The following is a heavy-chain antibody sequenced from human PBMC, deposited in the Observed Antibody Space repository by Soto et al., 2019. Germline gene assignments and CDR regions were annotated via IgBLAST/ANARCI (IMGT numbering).Heavy chain of an antibody. J-gene: IGHJ4*02. CDR3: ARRVINDYVWGSYRSSSPFDH. D-gene: IGHD3-16*02. CDR2: INHSGST. CDR1: GGSFSGYY. V-gene: IGHV4-34*01. Sequence: SETLSLTCAVYGGSFSGYYWSWIRQPPGKGLEWIGEINHSGSTNYNPSLKSRVTISVDTSKNQFSLKLSSVTAADTAVYYCARRVINDYVWGSYRSSSPFDHWGQGTLVTVSS.